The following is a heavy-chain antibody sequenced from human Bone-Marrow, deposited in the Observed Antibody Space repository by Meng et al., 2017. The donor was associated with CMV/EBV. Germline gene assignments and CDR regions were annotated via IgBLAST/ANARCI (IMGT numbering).Heavy chain of an antibody. Sequence: GESLKISCAASGFTFSSYAMHWVRQAPGKGLEWVAVISYDGSNKYYADSVKGRFTISRDNSKNTLYLKMNSLRAEDTAVYYCARDDNSSRYWYFDLWGRGTLVTVSS. J-gene: IGHJ2*01. CDR1: GFTFSSYA. CDR3: ARDDNSSRYWYFDL. V-gene: IGHV3-30-3*01. CDR2: ISYDGSNK. D-gene: IGHD6-6*01.